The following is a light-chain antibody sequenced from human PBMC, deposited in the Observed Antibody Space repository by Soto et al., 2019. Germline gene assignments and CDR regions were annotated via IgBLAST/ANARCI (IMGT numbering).Light chain of an antibody. Sequence: QSALTQPASVSGSPGQSITISCTGTSSDVGGYIYVSWYQQHPGRAPKLMIYEVSNWPSGVSNRFSGSKSGNTASLTISGLQAEDEADYYCSSYTSRSTVVFGGGTKLTVL. CDR2: EVS. CDR1: SSDVGGYIY. V-gene: IGLV2-14*01. J-gene: IGLJ2*01. CDR3: SSYTSRSTVV.